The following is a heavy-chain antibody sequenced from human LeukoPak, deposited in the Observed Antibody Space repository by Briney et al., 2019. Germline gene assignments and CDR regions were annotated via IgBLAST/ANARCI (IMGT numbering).Heavy chain of an antibody. CDR2: ISSSSSYI. V-gene: IGHV3-21*01. J-gene: IGHJ3*02. D-gene: IGHD3-10*01. CDR1: GFTFSSYS. CDR3: ARDWRYMVRGVIITGGAFDI. Sequence: GGPLRLSCAASGFTFSSYSMNWVRQAPGKGLEWVSSISSSSSYIYYADSVKGRFTISRDNAKNSLYLQMNSPRAEDTAVYYCARDWRYMVRGVIITGGAFDIWGQGTMVTVSS.